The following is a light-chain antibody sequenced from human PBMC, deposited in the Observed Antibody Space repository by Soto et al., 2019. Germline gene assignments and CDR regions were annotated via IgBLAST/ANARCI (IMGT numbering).Light chain of an antibody. J-gene: IGKJ4*01. CDR2: DAS. V-gene: IGKV3-11*01. CDR3: QQFSSYPLT. Sequence: FVLTQSPATLSLSPGERATLSCRASENVRTFVDWYQQKPGQAPRLLIYDASSRATGIPDRFSGGGSGTDFTLTISRLEPEDFAVYYCQQFSSYPLTFGGGTKVDIK. CDR1: ENVRTF.